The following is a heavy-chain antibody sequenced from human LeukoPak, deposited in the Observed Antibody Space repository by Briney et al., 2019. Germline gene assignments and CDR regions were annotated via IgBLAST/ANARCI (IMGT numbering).Heavy chain of an antibody. Sequence: SGTLSLTCAVSGGSISSGGYSWSWIRQPPGKGLEWIGYIYHSGSTYYNPSLKSRVTISVDRSKNQFSLKLSSVTAADTAVYYCARGSYGDSYYFDYWGQGALVTVSS. V-gene: IGHV4-30-2*01. CDR1: GGSISSGGYS. CDR2: IYHSGST. J-gene: IGHJ4*02. D-gene: IGHD4-17*01. CDR3: ARGSYGDSYYFDY.